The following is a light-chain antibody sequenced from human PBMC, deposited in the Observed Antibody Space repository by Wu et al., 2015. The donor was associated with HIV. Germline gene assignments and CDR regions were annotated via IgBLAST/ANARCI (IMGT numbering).Light chain of an antibody. CDR1: QSVSSY. V-gene: IGKV3-20*01. J-gene: IGKJ1*01. Sequence: IVLTQSPATLSLSPGERATLSCRASQSVSSYLAWYQQKPGQAPRLLIYDASSRATGIPDRFSGSGSGTDFTLTISRLEPEDSAVYYCQQYGSSPRTFGQGTKVEIK. CDR2: DAS. CDR3: QQYGSSPRT.